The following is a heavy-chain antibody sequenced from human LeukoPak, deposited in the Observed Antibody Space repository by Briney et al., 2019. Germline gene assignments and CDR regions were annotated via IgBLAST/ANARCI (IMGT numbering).Heavy chain of an antibody. CDR2: ISSNGGST. J-gene: IGHJ4*02. CDR3: AKDGVWGSFAYYFDY. V-gene: IGHV3-64*01. CDR1: GFTFSSYA. D-gene: IGHD3-16*01. Sequence: GGSLGLSCAASGFTFSSYAMHWVRQAPGKGLEYVSAISSNGGSTYYANSVKGRFTISRDNSKNTLYLQVDSLRAEDTAVYYCAKDGVWGSFAYYFDYWGQGALVTVSS.